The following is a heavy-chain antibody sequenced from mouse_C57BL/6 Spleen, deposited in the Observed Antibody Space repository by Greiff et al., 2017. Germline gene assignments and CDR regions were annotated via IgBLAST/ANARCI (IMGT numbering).Heavy chain of an antibody. V-gene: IGHV3-6*01. CDR1: GYSITSGYY. CDR3: AREKNYYFDY. J-gene: IGHJ2*01. CDR2: ISYDGSN. Sequence: EVKLEESGPGLVKPSQSLSLTCSVTGYSITSGYYWNWIRQFPGNKLEWMGYISYDGSNNYNPSLKNRISITRDTSKNQFFLKLNSVTTEDTATYYCAREKNYYFDYWGQGTTLTVSS.